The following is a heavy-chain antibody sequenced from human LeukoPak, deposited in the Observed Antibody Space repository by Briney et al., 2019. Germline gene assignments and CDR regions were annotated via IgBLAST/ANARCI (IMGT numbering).Heavy chain of an antibody. V-gene: IGHV3-7*01. J-gene: IGHJ4*02. Sequence: GGSLRLSCAASGFTFSSYWMSWVRQAPGKGLEWVANIKQDGSEKCYVDSVKGRFTISRDNAKNSLYLQMNSLRAEDTAVYYCARVAGHGSRITMIVVVANTDYWGQGTLVTVSS. CDR2: IKQDGSEK. CDR3: ARVAGHGSRITMIVVVANTDY. CDR1: GFTFSSYW. D-gene: IGHD3-22*01.